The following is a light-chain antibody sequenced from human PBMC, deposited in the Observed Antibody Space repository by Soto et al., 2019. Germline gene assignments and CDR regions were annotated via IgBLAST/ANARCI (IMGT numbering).Light chain of an antibody. J-gene: IGLJ2*01. CDR3: SSQTGSATMV. CDR2: EVS. Sequence: QSALTQPASASGSPGQSITISCTGTSSDVGAYNFVSWYQQFPGKAPKLMIYEVSNRPSGVSDRFSGSKSGNTASLIISGLQAEDEADYYFSSQTGSATMVFGGGTKLTVL. V-gene: IGLV2-14*01. CDR1: SSDVGAYNF.